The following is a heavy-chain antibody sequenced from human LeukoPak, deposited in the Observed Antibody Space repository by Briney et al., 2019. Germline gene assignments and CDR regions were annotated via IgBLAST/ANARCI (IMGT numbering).Heavy chain of an antibody. D-gene: IGHD6-13*01. V-gene: IGHV1-2*02. CDR1: GYTFTGYY. CDR3: ARDGGVSSYSSSWPTDDAFDI. J-gene: IGHJ3*02. CDR2: INPNSGGT. Sequence: ASVKVSCKASGYTFTGYYMHWVRQAPGQGLEWMGWINPNSGGTNYAQKFQGRVTMTRDTSISTAYMELSRLRSDDTAVYYCARDGGVSSYSSSWPTDDAFDIWGQGTMVTVSS.